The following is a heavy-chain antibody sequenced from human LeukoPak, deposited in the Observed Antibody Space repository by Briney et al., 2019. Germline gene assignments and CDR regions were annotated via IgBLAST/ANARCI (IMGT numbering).Heavy chain of an antibody. CDR1: GFTFSRYV. J-gene: IGHJ3*02. D-gene: IGHD3-10*01. Sequence: GGSLRLSCAASGFTFSRYVINWVRQAQGKGTEWVAFVSSEGSNTYYGDSVTGRFIISRDNSMNTLYLQMNSRRAEDTAAYYCAGSKGFGEFFDAFDIWGQGTLVTVSS. CDR3: AGSKGFGEFFDAFDI. CDR2: VSSEGSNT. V-gene: IGHV3-30*03.